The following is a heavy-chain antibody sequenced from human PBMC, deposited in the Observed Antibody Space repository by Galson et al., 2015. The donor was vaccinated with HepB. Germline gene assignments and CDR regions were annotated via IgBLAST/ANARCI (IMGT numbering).Heavy chain of an antibody. Sequence: SVRVSCKASGGTFSSYAISWVRQAPGQGLEWMGGIIPIFGTANYAQKFQGRVTITADESTSTAYMELSSLRSEDTAVYYCARDSRANWGSHSLKFDYWGQGTLVTVSS. CDR2: IIPIFGTA. D-gene: IGHD7-27*01. J-gene: IGHJ4*02. V-gene: IGHV1-69*13. CDR3: ARDSRANWGSHSLKFDY. CDR1: GGTFSSYA.